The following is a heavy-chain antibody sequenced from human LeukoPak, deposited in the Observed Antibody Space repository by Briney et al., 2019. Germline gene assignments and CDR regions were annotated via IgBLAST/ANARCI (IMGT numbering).Heavy chain of an antibody. Sequence: GASVKVSCKASGYTFTSYGISWVRQAPGQGLEWMGRIIPILGIANYAQKFQGRVTITADKSTSTAYLELSSLRSEDTAVYYCARSPDIVVVPAAPPKGGYFDYWGQGTLVTVSS. J-gene: IGHJ4*02. V-gene: IGHV1-69*04. D-gene: IGHD2-2*01. CDR3: ARSPDIVVVPAAPPKGGYFDY. CDR1: GYTFTSYG. CDR2: IIPILGIA.